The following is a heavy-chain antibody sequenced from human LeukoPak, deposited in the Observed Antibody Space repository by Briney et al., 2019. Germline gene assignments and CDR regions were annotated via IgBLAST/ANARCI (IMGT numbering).Heavy chain of an antibody. CDR1: GFTFSSYG. J-gene: IGHJ5*02. D-gene: IGHD2-2*01. Sequence: GGSLRLSCAASGFTFSSYGMHWVRQAPGKGLEGVAVIWYDGSNKYYADSVKGRFTISRDNSKNTLYLQMNSLRAEDTAVYYCARDLQDIVVVPAAIRGSWFDPWGQGTLVTVSS. CDR2: IWYDGSNK. V-gene: IGHV3-33*01. CDR3: ARDLQDIVVVPAAIRGSWFDP.